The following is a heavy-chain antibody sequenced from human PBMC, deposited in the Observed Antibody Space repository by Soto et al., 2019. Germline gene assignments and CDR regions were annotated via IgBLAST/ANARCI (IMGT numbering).Heavy chain of an antibody. Sequence: PGGSLRLSCAASGFTFSSYAMSWVRQAPGKGLEWVSAISGSGGSTYYADSVKGRFTISRDNSKNTLYLQMNSLRAEDTAVYYCAKLFNYDIFYLGGEDVWGQGTTVTVSS. V-gene: IGHV3-23*01. J-gene: IGHJ6*02. D-gene: IGHD3-9*01. CDR3: AKLFNYDIFYLGGEDV. CDR1: GFTFSSYA. CDR2: ISGSGGST.